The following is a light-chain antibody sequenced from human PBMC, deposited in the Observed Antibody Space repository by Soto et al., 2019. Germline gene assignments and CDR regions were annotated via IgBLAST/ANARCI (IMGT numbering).Light chain of an antibody. CDR3: QQHNNWPFT. J-gene: IGKJ3*01. V-gene: IGKV3-15*01. Sequence: EIVMTQSPATLSVSPEERATLSCRASQSISSNLAWYQQKPGQAPRLLIYGASTRATGIPATFSGSGSGTEFTLTISSLQSEDFAVYYCQQHNNWPFTFGPGTKVDIK. CDR1: QSISSN. CDR2: GAS.